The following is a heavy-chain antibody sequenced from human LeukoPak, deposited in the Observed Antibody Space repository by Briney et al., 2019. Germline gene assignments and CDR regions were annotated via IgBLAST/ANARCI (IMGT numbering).Heavy chain of an antibody. CDR3: ARRAPYSYEWSTLDY. D-gene: IGHD5-18*01. CDR1: GGSISSYY. J-gene: IGHJ4*02. Sequence: SETLSLTCTVSGGSISSYYWSWIGQPPGKGREWIGYIYYSGSTNYNPSLKSRGTISVDTSKNQFSLKLSSVTAADTAVYYCARRAPYSYEWSTLDYWGQGTLVTVSS. V-gene: IGHV4-59*08. CDR2: IYYSGST.